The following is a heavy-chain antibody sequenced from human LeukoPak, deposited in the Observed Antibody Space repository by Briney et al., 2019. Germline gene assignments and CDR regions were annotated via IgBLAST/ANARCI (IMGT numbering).Heavy chain of an antibody. CDR2: IGGSGVST. D-gene: IGHD3-10*01. CDR1: GFTFSSYS. Sequence: GGSLRLSCAASGFTFSSYSMNWVRQAPGKGLEWVSAIGGSGVSTYYVDSVKGRFTISRDNSKNTLYLQMNSLRAEDTAVYYCARDQGEEDYFDYWGQGTLVTVSS. J-gene: IGHJ4*02. CDR3: ARDQGEEDYFDY. V-gene: IGHV3-23*01.